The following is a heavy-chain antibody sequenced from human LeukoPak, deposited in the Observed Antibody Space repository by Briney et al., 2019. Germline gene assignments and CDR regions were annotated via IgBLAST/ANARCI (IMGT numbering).Heavy chain of an antibody. J-gene: IGHJ4*02. D-gene: IGHD3-22*01. CDR3: AKDRTTMIVVDASDY. CDR2: ISGSGGST. CDR1: GFTFSSYA. V-gene: IGHV3-23*01. Sequence: GGSLRLSCAASGFTFSSYAMSWVRQAPGKGLEWASAISGSGGSTYYADSVKGRFTISRDNSKNTLYLQMNSLRAEDTAVYYCAKDRTTMIVVDASDYWGQGTLVTVSS.